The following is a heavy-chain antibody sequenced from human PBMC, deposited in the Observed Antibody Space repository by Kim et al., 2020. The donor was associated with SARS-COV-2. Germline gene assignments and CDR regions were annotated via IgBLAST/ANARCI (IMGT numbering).Heavy chain of an antibody. J-gene: IGHJ4*02. D-gene: IGHD6-19*01. V-gene: IGHV3-74*01. Sequence: YADSVKGRFTISRDNAKNTLYLQINGLRADDTGLYYGVRDTPMAGQTYDCWGQGALVFVSS. CDR3: VRDTPMAGQTYDC.